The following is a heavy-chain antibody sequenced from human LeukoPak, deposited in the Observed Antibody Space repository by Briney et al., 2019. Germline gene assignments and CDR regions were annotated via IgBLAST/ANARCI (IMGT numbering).Heavy chain of an antibody. V-gene: IGHV4-34*01. Sequence: PSETLSLTCAVYGGSFSGYYWSWIRQPPGKGLEWIGEINHSGSTNYNPSLKSRVTISVDTSKNQFSLKLSSVTAADTAVYYCARGLGNCTSTNCRDYWGQGTLVTVSS. D-gene: IGHD2-2*01. CDR2: INHSGST. J-gene: IGHJ4*02. CDR1: GGSFSGYY. CDR3: ARGLGNCTSTNCRDY.